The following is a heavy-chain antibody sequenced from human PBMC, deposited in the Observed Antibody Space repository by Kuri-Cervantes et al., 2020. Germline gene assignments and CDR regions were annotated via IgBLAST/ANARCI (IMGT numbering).Heavy chain of an antibody. CDR1: GYTFTGYY. D-gene: IGHD3-3*01. CDR3: ARVGGYYDFPHYGMDV. CDR2: ISAYNGNT. V-gene: IGHV1-18*04. Sequence: ASVKVSCKASGYTFTGYYMHWMRQAPGQELEWMGWISAYNGNTNYAQKLQGRVTMTTDTSTSTAYMELRSLRSDDTAVYYCARVGGYYDFPHYGMDVWGQGTTVTVSS. J-gene: IGHJ6*02.